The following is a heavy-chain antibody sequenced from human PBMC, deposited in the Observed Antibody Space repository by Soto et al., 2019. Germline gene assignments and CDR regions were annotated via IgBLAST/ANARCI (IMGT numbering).Heavy chain of an antibody. Sequence: ASVKVSCKASGYTFTDCAIQWVRQAPGRGREVVGGINAGNGNKKYSQKFRRRVTITRDTSANTDYIEVKSLRCEDTAVYYCAREHDFWIGYSFDYWGQGTLVTVSS. CDR3: AREHDFWIGYSFDY. V-gene: IGHV1-3*01. D-gene: IGHD3-3*01. J-gene: IGHJ4*02. CDR2: INAGNGNK. CDR1: GYTFTDCA.